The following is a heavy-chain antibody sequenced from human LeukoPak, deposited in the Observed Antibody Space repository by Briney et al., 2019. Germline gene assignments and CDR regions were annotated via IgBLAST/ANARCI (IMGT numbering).Heavy chain of an antibody. V-gene: IGHV3-53*01. Sequence: PGGSLRLSCAASGFIVSSNYMSWVRQAPGKGLEWVSVIYSGGSTYYADSVKGRFTISRDNSKNTLYLQMNSLRAEDTAVYYCARDRIVGYREDAFDIWGQGTMVTVSS. CDR1: GFIVSSNY. J-gene: IGHJ3*02. CDR2: IYSGGST. CDR3: ARDRIVGYREDAFDI. D-gene: IGHD5-24*01.